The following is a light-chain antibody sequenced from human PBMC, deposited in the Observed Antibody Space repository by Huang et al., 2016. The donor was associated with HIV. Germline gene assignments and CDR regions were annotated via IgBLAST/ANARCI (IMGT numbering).Light chain of an antibody. Sequence: EIVMTQSPATLSVSPGERVTLSCRASQSVSNNLAWYQQKPGQAPRLLVYSAATRASGVQARFSGSGSGTDFTLTITSLQSEHFAVYYCQQYDTWPITFGPGTRVDSK. CDR2: SAA. CDR3: QQYDTWPIT. V-gene: IGKV3-15*01. J-gene: IGKJ3*01. CDR1: QSVSNN.